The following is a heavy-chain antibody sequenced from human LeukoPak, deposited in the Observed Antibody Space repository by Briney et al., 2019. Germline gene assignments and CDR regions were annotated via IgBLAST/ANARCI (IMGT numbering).Heavy chain of an antibody. CDR1: GFTFSSYG. CDR2: ISYDGSNK. CDR3: AKDWGFLEMATIDY. J-gene: IGHJ4*02. D-gene: IGHD5-24*01. V-gene: IGHV3-30*18. Sequence: HPGGSLRLSCAASGFTFSSYGMHWVRQAPGKGLEWVAVISYDGSNKYYADSVKGRFTISRDNSKNTLYLQMNSLRAEDTAVYYCAKDWGFLEMATIDYWGQGNLVTVSS.